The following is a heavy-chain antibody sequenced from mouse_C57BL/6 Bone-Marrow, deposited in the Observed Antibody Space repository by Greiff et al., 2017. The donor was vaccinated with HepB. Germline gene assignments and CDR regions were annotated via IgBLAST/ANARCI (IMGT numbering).Heavy chain of an antibody. V-gene: IGHV1-69*01. J-gene: IGHJ3*01. D-gene: IGHD2-5*01. CDR2: IDPSDSYT. Sequence: QVQLKQPGAELVMPGASVKLSCKASGYTFTSYWMHWVKQRPGQGLEWIGEIDPSDSYTNYNQKFKGKSTLTVDKSSSTAYMQLSSLTSEDSAVYYCARSGDSNYGVAYWGQGTLVTVSA. CDR1: GYTFTSYW. CDR3: ARSGDSNYGVAY.